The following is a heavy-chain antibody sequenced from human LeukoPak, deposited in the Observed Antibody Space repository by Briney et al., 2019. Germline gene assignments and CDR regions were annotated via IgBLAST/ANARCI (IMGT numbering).Heavy chain of an antibody. D-gene: IGHD3-16*01. J-gene: IGHJ4*02. CDR2: INPNSGDT. CDR1: GYTFTAYY. V-gene: IGHV1-2*02. CDR3: ATQRGSYLWGTDFDY. Sequence: ASVKVSCKASGYTFTAYYMHWVRQAPGQGLEWMGWINPNSGDTKYAQKFQGRVTMTRDTSTSTAYMELSRLRSDDTAVYYCATQRGSYLWGTDFDYWGQGTLVTVSS.